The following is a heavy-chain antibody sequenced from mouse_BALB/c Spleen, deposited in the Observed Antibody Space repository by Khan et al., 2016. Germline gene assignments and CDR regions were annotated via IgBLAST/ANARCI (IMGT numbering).Heavy chain of an antibody. CDR3: RRDCDVGVVY. CDR1: GFDFSRYW. D-gene: IGHD2-13*01. J-gene: IGHJ2*01. Sequence: EVKLLESGNGLVQPGGSLKLSCAASGFDFSRYWMSWVRQAPGKGLEWIGEINPDSSTINYTPSLKDKFIISRDNAKNTLYLQMSKVTSEDTAVYLGRRDCDVGVVYWGKGITLTVSS. CDR2: INPDSSTI. V-gene: IGHV4-1*02.